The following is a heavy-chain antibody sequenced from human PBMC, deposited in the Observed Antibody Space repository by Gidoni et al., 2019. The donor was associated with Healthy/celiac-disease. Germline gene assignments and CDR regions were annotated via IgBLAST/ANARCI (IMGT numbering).Heavy chain of an antibody. CDR2: IYWNDDK. J-gene: IGHJ4*02. Sequence: QITLKESGPTLVKPTQTLTLPCTFSGFSLSTSGVGVGWIRQPPRKALEWLALIYWNDDKYYSPSLKSRLTITKDTSKNQVVLSMTNMDPVDTATYYCAHGSIAARLPDYWGQGTLVTVSS. V-gene: IGHV2-5*01. CDR1: GFSLSTSGVG. CDR3: AHGSIAARLPDY. D-gene: IGHD6-25*01.